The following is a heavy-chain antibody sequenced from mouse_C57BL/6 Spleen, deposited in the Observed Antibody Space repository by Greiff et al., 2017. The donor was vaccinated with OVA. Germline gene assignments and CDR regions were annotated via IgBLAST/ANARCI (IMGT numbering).Heavy chain of an antibody. J-gene: IGHJ4*01. Sequence: VKLMESGPELVKPGASVKLSCKASGYTFTSYDINWVKQRPGQGLEWIGWIYPRDGSTKYNEKFKGKATLTVDTSSSTAYMELHSLTSEDSAVYFCARLGNDYDVGAMDYWGQGTSVTVSS. V-gene: IGHV1-85*01. CDR1: GYTFTSYD. D-gene: IGHD2-4*01. CDR3: ARLGNDYDVGAMDY. CDR2: IYPRDGST.